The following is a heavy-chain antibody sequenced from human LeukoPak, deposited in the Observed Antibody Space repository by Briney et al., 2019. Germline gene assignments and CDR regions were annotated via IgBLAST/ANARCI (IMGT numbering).Heavy chain of an antibody. Sequence: GGSVRLSCAASGFTFDDYAMHWVRHAPGKGLEWVSGISWNSGSIGYADSVKGRFTISRDHAKNSLYLQMNSLRAEDTALYYCVVAAAGKIYWGQGTLVPVSA. CDR2: ISWNSGSI. V-gene: IGHV3-9*01. J-gene: IGHJ4*02. CDR1: GFTFDDYA. D-gene: IGHD6-13*01. CDR3: VVAAAGKIY.